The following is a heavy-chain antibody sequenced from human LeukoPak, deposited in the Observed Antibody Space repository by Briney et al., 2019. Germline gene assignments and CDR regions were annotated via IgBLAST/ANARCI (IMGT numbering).Heavy chain of an antibody. CDR3: ARSVALRFLGGTYYFDY. Sequence: ASVKVSCKASGYTFTSYYMHWVRQAPGQGLEWMGIINPSGGSTSYAQKFQGRVTMTRDTSTSTVYMELSSLRSEDTAVYYCARSVALRFLGGTYYFDYWGQGTLVTVSS. J-gene: IGHJ4*02. CDR1: GYTFTSYY. V-gene: IGHV1-46*01. CDR2: INPSGGST. D-gene: IGHD3-3*01.